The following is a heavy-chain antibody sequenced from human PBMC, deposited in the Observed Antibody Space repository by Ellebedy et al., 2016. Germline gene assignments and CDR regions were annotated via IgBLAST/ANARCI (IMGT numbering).Heavy chain of an antibody. V-gene: IGHV3-49*03. CDR2: IRGRAYGGTT. Sequence: GESLKISXTGSGFNFGDYFLTWFRQAPGKGLEWVGFIRGRAYGGTTEYAASVKGRFTISRDDSKSIAYLQMNSLKTEDTAMYYCARETSGYSAFIDYWGQGILVTVSS. CDR3: ARETSGYSAFIDY. J-gene: IGHJ4*02. CDR1: GFNFGDYF. D-gene: IGHD5-12*01.